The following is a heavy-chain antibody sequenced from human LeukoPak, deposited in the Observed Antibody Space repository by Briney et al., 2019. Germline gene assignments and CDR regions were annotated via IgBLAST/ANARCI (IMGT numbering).Heavy chain of an antibody. CDR1: GFTFSSYW. V-gene: IGHV3-74*01. CDR3: ARGAVAAYFDY. CDR2: INSDGSST. D-gene: IGHD6-19*01. Sequence: QPGGSLRLSCAASGFTFSSYWMHWVRQAPGKGLVWVSRINSDGSSTSYADSVKGRFTISRDNAKNSLYLQMNSLRAEDTAVYYCARGAVAAYFDYWGQGTLVTVSS. J-gene: IGHJ4*02.